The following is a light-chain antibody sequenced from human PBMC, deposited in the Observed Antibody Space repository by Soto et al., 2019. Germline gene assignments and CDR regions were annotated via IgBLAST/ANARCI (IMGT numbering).Light chain of an antibody. Sequence: EIVMTQSPATLSVSPGERATLSCRASQSVSSNLAWYQQKPGQAPRLLIYGASTRATGIPARFSGSGSGTEFTLTNSSLQSEDVAVYYCQQYNNWPPLTFGQGTRLEI. V-gene: IGKV3-15*01. CDR3: QQYNNWPPLT. CDR2: GAS. J-gene: IGKJ5*01. CDR1: QSVSSN.